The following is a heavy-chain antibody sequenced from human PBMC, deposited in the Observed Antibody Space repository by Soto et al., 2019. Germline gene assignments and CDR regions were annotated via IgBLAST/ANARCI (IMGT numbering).Heavy chain of an antibody. J-gene: IGHJ4*02. CDR2: IWYDGSNK. CDR1: GFTFSSYG. V-gene: IGHV3-33*01. D-gene: IGHD3-22*01. CDR3: ARVGDDSSGYYRASSDY. Sequence: QVQLVESGGGVVQPGRSLRLSCAASGFTFSSYGMHWVRQAPGKGLEGVAVIWYDGSNKYYADSVKGRFTISRDNSKNTLYLQMNSLRAEDTAVYYCARVGDDSSGYYRASSDYWGQGTLVTVSS.